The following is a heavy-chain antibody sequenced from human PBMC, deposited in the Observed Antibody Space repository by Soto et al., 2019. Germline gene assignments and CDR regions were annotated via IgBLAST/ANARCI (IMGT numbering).Heavy chain of an antibody. CDR1: GFTFSSYG. J-gene: IGHJ4*02. D-gene: IGHD4-17*01. CDR3: ARGSYGDFLFDY. V-gene: IGHV3-23*01. CDR2: ISSSGGST. Sequence: EVQLLESGGGLVQPGGSLRLSCAASGFTFSSYGMSWVRQAPGKGPEWVSGISSSGGSTYYADSVKGRFTISRDNSENTLFLQMNSLRAKDTAVYKCARGSYGDFLFDYWGQGTLVTVSS.